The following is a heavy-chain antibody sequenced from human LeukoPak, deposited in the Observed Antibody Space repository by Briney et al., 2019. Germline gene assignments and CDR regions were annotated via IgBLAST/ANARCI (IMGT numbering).Heavy chain of an antibody. V-gene: IGHV1-69*13. CDR2: IIPIFGTA. Sequence: SVKVSCKASGGTFSSYAISWVRQAPGQGLEWMGGIIPIFGTANYAQKFQGRVTITADESTSTAHMELSSLRSEDTAVYYCARGLDDYVWGSYRYDHWGQGTLVTVSS. J-gene: IGHJ5*02. CDR3: ARGLDDYVWGSYRYDH. D-gene: IGHD3-16*02. CDR1: GGTFSSYA.